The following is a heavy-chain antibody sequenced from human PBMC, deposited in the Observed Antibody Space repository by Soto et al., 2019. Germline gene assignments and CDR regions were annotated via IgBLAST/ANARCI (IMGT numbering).Heavy chain of an antibody. D-gene: IGHD4-17*01. CDR1: GYTFTNYD. V-gene: IGHV1-8*01. CDR2: TNPKSGYT. J-gene: IGHJ4*02. CDR3: ARTAGDLDY. Sequence: QVQLVQSGAEVKKPGASVKVSCKTSGYTFTNYDINWVRQASGQGLEWMGWTNPKSGYTGSAQKFQGRVTMTTDSSIRTAYMELHSLTSEDTAVYYCARTAGDLDYWGQGTLITDSS.